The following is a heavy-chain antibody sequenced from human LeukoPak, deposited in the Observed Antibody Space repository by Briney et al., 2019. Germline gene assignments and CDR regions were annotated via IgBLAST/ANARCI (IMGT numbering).Heavy chain of an antibody. CDR1: GFTFSKYN. CDR2: INSGSSLI. D-gene: IGHD5-18*01. J-gene: IGHJ4*02. V-gene: IGHV3-48*01. CDR3: ARAWDGYSYGYYY. Sequence: GGSLRLSCSVSGFTFSKYNMNWVRQAPRKGLEWISYINSGSSLIYYADSVKGRFTISRDNAKNSLYLQMSSLRADDSAVYYCARAWDGYSYGYYYWGQGTLVTVSS.